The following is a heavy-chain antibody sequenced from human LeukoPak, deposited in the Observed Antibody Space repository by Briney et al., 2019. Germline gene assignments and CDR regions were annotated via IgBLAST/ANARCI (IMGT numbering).Heavy chain of an antibody. V-gene: IGHV4-59*01. CDR2: IYYSGST. CDR1: GGSISSYY. Sequence: SETLSLTCTVSGGSISSYYWNWIRQPPGKGLEWIGYIYYSGSTNYNPSLKSRVTISLDTSKNQFFLKLSSVTAADTAVYYCARGSSGWYSHLGYWGQGTLVTVSS. CDR3: ARGSSGWYSHLGY. D-gene: IGHD6-19*01. J-gene: IGHJ4*02.